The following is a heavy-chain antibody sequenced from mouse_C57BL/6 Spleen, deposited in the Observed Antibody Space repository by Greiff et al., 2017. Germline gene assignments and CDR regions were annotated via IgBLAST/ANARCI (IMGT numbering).Heavy chain of an antibody. Sequence: DVMLVESGGGLVQPKGSLKLSCAASGFTFNTYAMHWVRQAPGKGLEWVARIRSKSSNYATYYADSVKDRFTISRDDSQSMLYLQMNNLKTEDTAMYYCVGDKDYYDYPCAMDYWGQGTSVTVSS. CDR2: IRSKSSNYAT. CDR1: GFTFNTYA. V-gene: IGHV10-3*01. J-gene: IGHJ4*01. D-gene: IGHD2-4*01. CDR3: VGDKDYYDYPCAMDY.